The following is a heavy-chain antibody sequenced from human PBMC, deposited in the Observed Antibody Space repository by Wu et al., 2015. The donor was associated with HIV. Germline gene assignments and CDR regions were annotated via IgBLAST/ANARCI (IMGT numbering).Heavy chain of an antibody. Sequence: QVQLLQSGAEVRPPGASVKVSCKASGYTFTAYDMHWVRQAPGQGLEWMGWINPNSGGTNYAQKFQGRVTMTRDTSISTAYMELSRLRSDDTAVYYCARGPEDGDYGVWYFDYWGQGTLVTVSS. CDR1: GYTFTAYD. CDR2: INPNSGGT. V-gene: IGHV1-2*02. J-gene: IGHJ4*02. D-gene: IGHD4-17*01. CDR3: ARGPEDGDYGVWYFDY.